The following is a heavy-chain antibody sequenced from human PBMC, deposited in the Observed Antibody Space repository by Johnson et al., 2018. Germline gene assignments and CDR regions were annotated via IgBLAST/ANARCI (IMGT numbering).Heavy chain of an antibody. CDR1: GFTFSSYG. J-gene: IGHJ3*02. V-gene: IGHV3-30*18. D-gene: IGHD1-26*01. CDR2: ISYDGSNK. CDR3: AKDQSPEVGVDPFDI. Sequence: QVQLVQSGGGVVQPGRSLRLSCAASGFTFSSYGMYWVRQAPGKGLEWVAVISYDGSNKYYADSVKGRFPISRDNSKNTLYLQMNNLRAEDTAVYYCAKDQSPEVGVDPFDIWGQGTMVTVSS.